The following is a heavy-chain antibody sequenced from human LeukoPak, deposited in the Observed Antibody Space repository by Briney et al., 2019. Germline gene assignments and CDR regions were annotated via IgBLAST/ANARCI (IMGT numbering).Heavy chain of an antibody. V-gene: IGHV4-34*01. D-gene: IGHD1-14*01. CDR3: ARSPRSRFDY. J-gene: IGHJ4*02. CDR1: GGSFSGYY. CDR2: INHSGST. Sequence: PSETLSLTCAVYGGSFSGYYWSWIRQPPGKGREWIGEINHSGSTNYNPSLKSRVTISVDTSKNQFSLKLSSVTAADTAVYYCARSPRSRFDYWGQGTLVTVSS.